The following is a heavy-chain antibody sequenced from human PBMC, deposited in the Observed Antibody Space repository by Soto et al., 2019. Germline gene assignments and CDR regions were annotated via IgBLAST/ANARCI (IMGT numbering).Heavy chain of an antibody. CDR1: GYIFTSYY. Sequence: VASVTVSCKASGYIFTSYYMHWVRQAPGQGLEWMGIINPSGGSTSYAQKFQGRVTMTRDTSTSTVYMELSSLRSEDTAVYYCARGIAVAGTVWSDPDFDYWGQGTLVTVSS. V-gene: IGHV1-46*01. D-gene: IGHD6-19*01. J-gene: IGHJ4*02. CDR2: INPSGGST. CDR3: ARGIAVAGTVWSDPDFDY.